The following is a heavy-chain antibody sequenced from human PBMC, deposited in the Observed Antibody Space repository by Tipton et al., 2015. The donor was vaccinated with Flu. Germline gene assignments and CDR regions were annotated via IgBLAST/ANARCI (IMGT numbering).Heavy chain of an antibody. CDR1: GYTFTGYY. CDR2: INPNSGGT. CDR3: ARERATTYSDSYATGDIENWFDP. D-gene: IGHD5-18*01. J-gene: IGHJ5*02. Sequence: QLVQSGAEVKKPGASVKVSCKASGYTFTGYYMHWVRQAPGQGLEWMGRINPNSGGTNYAQKFQGRVTMTRDTSISTAYMELSRLRSDDTAVYYCARERATTYSDSYATGDIENWFDPWGQGTLVTVSS. V-gene: IGHV1-2*06.